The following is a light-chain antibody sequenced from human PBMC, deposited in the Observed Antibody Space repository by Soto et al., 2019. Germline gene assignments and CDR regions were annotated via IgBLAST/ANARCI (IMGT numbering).Light chain of an antibody. J-gene: IGLJ3*02. CDR1: SSNIGAGYD. Sequence: QSVLTQPPSVSGAPGQRVTISCTGSSSNIGAGYDVHWYQQLPGTAPKLLIYGNSNRPSGVPDRFSGSKSGTSASLAITGFQAEDEADYYCQSYDSSLSGWVFDGGTKLTVL. CDR2: GNS. CDR3: QSYDSSLSGWV. V-gene: IGLV1-40*01.